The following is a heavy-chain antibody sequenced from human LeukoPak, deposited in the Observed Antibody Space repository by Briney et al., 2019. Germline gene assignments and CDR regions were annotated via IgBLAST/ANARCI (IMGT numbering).Heavy chain of an antibody. J-gene: IGHJ5*02. CDR3: ARIQWLDNNWFDP. Sequence: PGGSLRLSCAASGFIVSSNYMIWVRQASGKGLEGVAVIYSGGSTSYAESVKDRFTISRDNSKNSLYLQMNSLRAEDMAVYYCARIQWLDNNWFDPWGQGTLVTVSS. CDR1: GFIVSSNY. D-gene: IGHD6-19*01. CDR2: IYSGGST. V-gene: IGHV3-53*01.